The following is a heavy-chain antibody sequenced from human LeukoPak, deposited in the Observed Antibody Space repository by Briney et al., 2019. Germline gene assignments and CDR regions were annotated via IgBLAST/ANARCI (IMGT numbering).Heavy chain of an antibody. Sequence: GESLQISCKGSGYSFTSYWIGWVRQMPGKGLEWMGIIYPGDSDTRYSPSFQGQVTISADKSISTAYLQWSSLKASDTAMYYCAIRSYYDTRGYYYFDYWGQGTLVTVSA. CDR2: IYPGDSDT. CDR3: AIRSYYDTRGYYYFDY. CDR1: GYSFTSYW. J-gene: IGHJ4*02. D-gene: IGHD3-22*01. V-gene: IGHV5-51*01.